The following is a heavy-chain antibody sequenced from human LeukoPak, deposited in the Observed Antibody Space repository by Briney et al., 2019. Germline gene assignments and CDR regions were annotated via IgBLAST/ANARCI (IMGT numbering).Heavy chain of an antibody. Sequence: ASVKVSCKASGYTFTSHAMNWVRQAPGQGLEWMGWISAYNGNTNYAQKLQGRVTMTTDTSTSTAYMELRSLRSDDTAVYYCARAWGVYCSSTSCPPGYWGQGTLVTVSS. D-gene: IGHD2-2*01. CDR3: ARAWGVYCSSTSCPPGY. J-gene: IGHJ4*02. CDR2: ISAYNGNT. V-gene: IGHV1-18*01. CDR1: GYTFTSHA.